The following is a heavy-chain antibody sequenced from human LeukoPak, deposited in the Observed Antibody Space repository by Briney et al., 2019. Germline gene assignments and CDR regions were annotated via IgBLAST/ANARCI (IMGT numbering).Heavy chain of an antibody. CDR1: GFTVSQSY. V-gene: IGHV3-53*01. Sequence: QSGGSLRLSCAASGFTVSQSYMSWVRQAPGKGLEWVSVIYSGGSTYYADSVKGRFTISRDNSKNTLYLQMNSLRAEDTAVYYCAREDDEVIAAWGQGTLVTVSS. CDR2: IYSGGST. CDR3: AREDDEVIAA. D-gene: IGHD6-13*01. J-gene: IGHJ5*02.